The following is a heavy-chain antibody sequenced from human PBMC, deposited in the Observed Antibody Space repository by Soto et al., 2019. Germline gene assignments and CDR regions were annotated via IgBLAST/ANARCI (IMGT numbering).Heavy chain of an antibody. Sequence: GAPVKVSRKASGYTFTSYCISWVRQAPGQGLEWMGWISAYNGNTNYAQKLQGRVTMTTDTSTSTAYMELSSLRSEDTAVYYCATSDLYCSGGSCFGHPWGQGTLVTVSS. CDR3: ATSDLYCSGGSCFGHP. D-gene: IGHD2-15*01. CDR1: GYTFTSYC. V-gene: IGHV1-18*01. CDR2: ISAYNGNT. J-gene: IGHJ5*02.